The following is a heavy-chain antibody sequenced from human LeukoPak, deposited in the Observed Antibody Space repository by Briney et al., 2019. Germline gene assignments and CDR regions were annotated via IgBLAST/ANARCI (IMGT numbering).Heavy chain of an antibody. CDR2: IYYSGST. CDR1: GVSIRSYY. J-gene: IGHJ4*02. D-gene: IGHD1-14*01. Sequence: SETLSLTCTVSGVSIRSYYWSWIRQPPGKGLEWIGYIYYSGSTNYNPSLKSRVTISVDTSKNQFSLKLSSVTAADTAVYYCARDRKREDYFDYWGQGTLVTVSS. CDR3: ARDRKREDYFDY. V-gene: IGHV4-59*01.